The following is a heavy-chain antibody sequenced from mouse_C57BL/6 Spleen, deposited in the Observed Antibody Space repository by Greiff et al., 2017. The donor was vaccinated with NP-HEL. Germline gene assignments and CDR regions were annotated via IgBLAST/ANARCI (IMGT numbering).Heavy chain of an antibody. CDR1: GYAFSSYW. J-gene: IGHJ4*01. CDR2: IYPGDGDT. CDR3: ARRDGYYPLAIMDY. Sequence: VQLQQSGAELVKPGASVKISCKASGYAFSSYWMNWVKQRPGKGLEWIGQIYPGDGDTNYNGKFKGKATLTADKSSSTAYMQLSSLTSEDSAVYFCARRDGYYPLAIMDYWGQGTSGTVSS. D-gene: IGHD2-3*01. V-gene: IGHV1-80*01.